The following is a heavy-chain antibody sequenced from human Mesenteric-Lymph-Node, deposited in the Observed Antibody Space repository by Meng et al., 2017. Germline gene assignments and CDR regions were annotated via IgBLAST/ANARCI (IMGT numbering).Heavy chain of an antibody. CDR1: GGPFSSYA. CDR2: IIPICGNA. J-gene: IGHJ6*02. CDR3: ARYPYCSSTSCYLRQGYYYYYGMDV. Sequence: SVKVSCKASGGPFSSYALSWVRQAPGQGLEWMGGIIPICGNANYAQKFQGRVTITADESTSTAYMELSSLRSEDTAVYYCARYPYCSSTSCYLRQGYYYYYGMDVWGQGTTVTSP. D-gene: IGHD2-2*01. V-gene: IGHV1-69*13.